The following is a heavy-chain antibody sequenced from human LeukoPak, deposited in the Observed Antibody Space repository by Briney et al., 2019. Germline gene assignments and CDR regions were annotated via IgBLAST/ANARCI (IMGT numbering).Heavy chain of an antibody. V-gene: IGHV1-24*01. CDR3: ATSTYSGSYLVY. D-gene: IGHD1-26*01. CDR2: FDPEDGET. Sequence: ASVKVSCKVSGYTLTELSMHWVRQAPGKGLEWMGGFDPEDGETIYAQKFQGRVTMTEDTSTDTAYMELSSLRSEDTAVYDCATSTYSGSYLVYWGQGTLVTVSS. J-gene: IGHJ4*02. CDR1: GYTLTELS.